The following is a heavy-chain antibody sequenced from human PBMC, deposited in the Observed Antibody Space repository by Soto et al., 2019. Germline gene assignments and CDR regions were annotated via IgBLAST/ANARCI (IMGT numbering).Heavy chain of an antibody. Sequence: QLQLQESGPGLVKPSETLSLTCTVSGGSISSSSYYWGWIRQPPGKGLEWIGSIYYSGSTYYNPSPKGRVTISVDTSKNQFSLKLSSVTAADTAVYYCARETAAAHWFDPWGQGTLVTVSS. CDR3: ARETAAAHWFDP. D-gene: IGHD6-13*01. V-gene: IGHV4-39*02. CDR1: GGSISSSSYY. J-gene: IGHJ5*02. CDR2: IYYSGST.